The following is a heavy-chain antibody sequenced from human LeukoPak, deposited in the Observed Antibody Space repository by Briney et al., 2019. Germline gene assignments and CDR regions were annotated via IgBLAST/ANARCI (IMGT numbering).Heavy chain of an antibody. CDR1: GGSISSGDYY. V-gene: IGHV4-30-4*01. Sequence: SETLSLTCTVSGGSISSGDYYWSWMRQPPGKGLEGIGYIYYSGSTYYNPSLKSRVTISVDTSKNQFSLKLSSVTAADTAVYYCARSSSSSWYGNGYYYYGMDVWGQGTTVTVSS. CDR2: IYYSGST. D-gene: IGHD6-13*01. J-gene: IGHJ6*02. CDR3: ARSSSSSWYGNGYYYYGMDV.